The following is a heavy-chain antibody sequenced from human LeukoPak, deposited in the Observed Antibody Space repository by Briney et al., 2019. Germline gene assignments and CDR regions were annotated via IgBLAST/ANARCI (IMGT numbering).Heavy chain of an antibody. V-gene: IGHV3-48*03. Sequence: PGGSLRLSCAVSGSTFSSYEMNWVRQAPGKGLEWISYISHSATTIHYADSVRGRFTISRDNAKNSLYLQMNSLRVEDTALYYCARRNFALDYWGQGTLVTVSS. CDR2: ISHSATTI. CDR1: GSTFSSYE. D-gene: IGHD3-9*01. J-gene: IGHJ4*02. CDR3: ARRNFALDY.